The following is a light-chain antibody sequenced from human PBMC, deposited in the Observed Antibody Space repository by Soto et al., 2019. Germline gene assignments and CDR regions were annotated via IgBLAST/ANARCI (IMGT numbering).Light chain of an antibody. CDR1: SSDVGYYTY. CDR2: EVS. J-gene: IGLJ1*01. V-gene: IGLV2-14*01. Sequence: QSALTQPASVSGSPGQSITISCTGTSSDVGYYTYVSWYQQHSGKAPKLMIYEVSNRPSGVSSRFSGSRSGNTASLTISGLQAEDEADYYCSSFTSSRTYVFGSGTKVTVL. CDR3: SSFTSSRTYV.